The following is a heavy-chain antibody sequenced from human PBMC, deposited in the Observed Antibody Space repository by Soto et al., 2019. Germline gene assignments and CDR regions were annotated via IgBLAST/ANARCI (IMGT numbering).Heavy chain of an antibody. D-gene: IGHD3-22*01. CDR2: IYYSGST. J-gene: IGHJ4*02. V-gene: IGHV4-31*03. CDR1: GGSISSGGYY. CDR3: ARAKNYYDRSGPPFDY. Sequence: PSETLSLTCTVSGGSISSGGYYWSWIRQHPGKGLEWIGYIYYSGSTNYNPSLKSRVTISVDTSKNQFSLKLSSVTAADTAVYYCARAKNYYDRSGPPFDYWGEGTLVTVSS.